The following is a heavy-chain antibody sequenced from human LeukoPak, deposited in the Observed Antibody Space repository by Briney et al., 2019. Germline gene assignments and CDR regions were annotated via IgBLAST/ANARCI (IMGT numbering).Heavy chain of an antibody. CDR2: INSDGSST. V-gene: IGHV3-74*01. D-gene: IGHD5-18*01. CDR1: GFTFSNYW. CDR3: ARGGVYSYGTFDY. Sequence: GGSLRLSRAASGFTFSNYWMHWVRQAPRKGLVWVSRINSDGSSTSYADSVKGRFTISRDNAKNTLYLQMNSLTAEDTAVYYCARGGVYSYGTFDYWGQGTLVTVSS. J-gene: IGHJ4*02.